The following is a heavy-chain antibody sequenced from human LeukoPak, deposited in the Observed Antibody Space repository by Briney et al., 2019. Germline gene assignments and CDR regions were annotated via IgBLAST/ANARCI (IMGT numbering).Heavy chain of an antibody. CDR2: ISSSGST. CDR3: ARDGGDILTGYYNSWFDP. J-gene: IGHJ5*02. D-gene: IGHD3-9*01. CDR1: GDSISSGDYY. Sequence: TSQTLSLTCTVSGDSISSGDYYWSWIRQPAGKGLEWIGRISSSGSTNYNPSLKSRVTISVDTSKNQFSLKLSSVTAADTAVYYCARDGGDILTGYYNSWFDPWGQGTLVTVSS. V-gene: IGHV4-61*02.